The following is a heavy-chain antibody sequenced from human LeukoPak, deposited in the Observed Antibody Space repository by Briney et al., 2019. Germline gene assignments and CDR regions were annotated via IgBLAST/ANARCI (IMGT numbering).Heavy chain of an antibody. J-gene: IGHJ4*02. V-gene: IGHV4-39*07. D-gene: IGHD3-22*01. CDR3: ARELYYYDSSGYHGY. CDR2: IYYSGST. CDR1: GGSISSSSYY. Sequence: SETLSLTCTVSGGSISSSSYYWGWIRQPPGKGLEWIGSIYYSGSTYYNPSLKSRVTISVDTSKNQFSLKLSSVTAADTAVYYCARELYYYDSSGYHGYWGQGTLVTVSS.